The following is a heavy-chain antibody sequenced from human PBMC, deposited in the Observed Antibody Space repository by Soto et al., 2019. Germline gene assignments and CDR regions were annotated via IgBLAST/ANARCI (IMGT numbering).Heavy chain of an antibody. CDR3: PHSSQVSSWLDY. Sequence: QITLKESGPTLVKPTQTLTLTCTFSGFSLSTSGVGVGWIRQPPGKALEWLALIYSDDDKRYSPSLKSRLTITKNTAKNQGVPTMNSRDPGDTAAYYCPHSSQVSSWLDYLAQGTLLTVSS. CDR1: GFSLSTSGVG. V-gene: IGHV2-5*02. CDR2: IYSDDDK. D-gene: IGHD6-13*01. J-gene: IGHJ4*02.